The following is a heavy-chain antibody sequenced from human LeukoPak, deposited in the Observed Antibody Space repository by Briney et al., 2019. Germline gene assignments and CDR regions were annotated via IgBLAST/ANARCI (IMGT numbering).Heavy chain of an antibody. CDR1: GYTFTSYC. J-gene: IGHJ6*02. D-gene: IGHD6-19*01. CDR2: INPSGGST. V-gene: IGHV1-46*01. CDR3: ARDFGVPPPSGWYLPLSYYYYGMDV. Sequence: ASVKVSCKASGYTFTSYCMHWVRQAPGQGLEWMGIINPSGGSTSYAQKFQGRVTMTRDTSTSTVYMELSSLRSEDTAVYYCARDFGVPPPSGWYLPLSYYYYGMDVWGQGTTVTVSS.